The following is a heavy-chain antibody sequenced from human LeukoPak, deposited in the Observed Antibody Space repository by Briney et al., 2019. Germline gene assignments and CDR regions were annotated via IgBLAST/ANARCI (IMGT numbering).Heavy chain of an antibody. V-gene: IGHV1-2*06. J-gene: IGHJ4*02. Sequence: GASVKVSCKASGYTFTSYGISWVRQAPGQGLEWMGRINPNSGGTNYAQKFQGRVTMTRDTSISTAYMELSRLRSDDTAVYYCLLFSTTFDYWGQGTLVTVSS. D-gene: IGHD2-21*01. CDR3: LLFSTTFDY. CDR2: INPNSGGT. CDR1: GYTFTSYG.